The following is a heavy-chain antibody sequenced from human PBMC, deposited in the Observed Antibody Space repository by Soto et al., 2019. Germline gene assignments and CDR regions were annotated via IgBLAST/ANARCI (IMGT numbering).Heavy chain of an antibody. CDR2: THYSGSA. CDR3: ARTANWLDP. J-gene: IGHJ5*02. V-gene: IGHV4-39*01. CDR1: GGSTSSGSYH. Sequence: TSETLSLTCTVSGGSTSSGSYHWGWIRQAPGKGLEWIGNTHYSGSAYYNPSLKSRVTFSVDTSNSQVSLRLSSVTAADTAIYYCARTANWLDPWGQGTLVTVSS.